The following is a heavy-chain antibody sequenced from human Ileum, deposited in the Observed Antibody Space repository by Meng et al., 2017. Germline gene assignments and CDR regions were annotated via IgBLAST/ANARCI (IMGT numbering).Heavy chain of an antibody. D-gene: IGHD1-26*01. J-gene: IGHJ4*02. Sequence: LTESGRRVVKLSGTLSLTCAGSRDFISSSGWWSWVRQPPGKGLEWIGQIYQSGSTNYNPSLKSRVTISIDRSENQLSLKLSSVTAADTAVYYCARHIVGPTPGMEYWGQGTLVTVSS. CDR2: IYQSGST. V-gene: IGHV4-4*02. CDR3: ARHIVGPTPGMEY. CDR1: RDFISSSGW.